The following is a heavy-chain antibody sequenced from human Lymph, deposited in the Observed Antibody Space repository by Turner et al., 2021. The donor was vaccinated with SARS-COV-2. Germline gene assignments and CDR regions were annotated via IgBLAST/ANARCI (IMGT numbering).Heavy chain of an antibody. CDR2: INHSGST. CDR3: ARGGVDTAMVRYYYYGMDV. V-gene: IGHV4-34*01. CDR1: GGSFSGYY. Sequence: QVQLQPWAAGLLKPSATLSLTFAFYGGSFSGYYWSWIRQPPGKGLEWIGEINHSGSTNYNPSRKSRVTISVDTSKNQFSLKLSSVTAADTAVYYCARGGVDTAMVRYYYYGMDVWGQGTTVTVSS. D-gene: IGHD5-18*01. J-gene: IGHJ6*02.